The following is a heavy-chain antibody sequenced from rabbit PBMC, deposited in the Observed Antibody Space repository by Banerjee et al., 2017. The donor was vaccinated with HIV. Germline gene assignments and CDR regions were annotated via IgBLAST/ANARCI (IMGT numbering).Heavy chain of an antibody. J-gene: IGHJ4*01. CDR3: VRSTSGYDIGDL. CDR1: GFDFSSYG. V-gene: IGHV1S45*01. CDR2: IDTVFGNT. D-gene: IGHD1-1*01. Sequence: QEQLEESGGDLVKPGASLTLTCTASGFDFSSYGVSWVRQAPGKGLEWIGYIDTVFGNTVYANWAKGRFTISKTSSTTVTLQMTSLTAADTATYFCVRSTSGYDIGDLWGPGTLVTVS.